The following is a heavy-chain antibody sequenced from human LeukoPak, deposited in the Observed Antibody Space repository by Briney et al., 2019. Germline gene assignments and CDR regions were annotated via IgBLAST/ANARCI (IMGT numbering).Heavy chain of an antibody. D-gene: IGHD1-26*01. Sequence: PGGSLRLSCAASGFTFRTSGMNWVRQAPGKGLEWVSYISSSGTTISYAQSVKGRFTITRDNAQNSLTLHMNTLRADDTAAYYCAKDGGTHFDHWGQGTLVTVSS. J-gene: IGHJ4*02. CDR3: AKDGGTHFDH. V-gene: IGHV3-48*01. CDR1: GFTFRTSG. CDR2: ISSSGTTI.